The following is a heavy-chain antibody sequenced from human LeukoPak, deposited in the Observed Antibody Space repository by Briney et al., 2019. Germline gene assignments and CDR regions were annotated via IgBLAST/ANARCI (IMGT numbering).Heavy chain of an antibody. J-gene: IGHJ6*03. CDR2: ISHSGMTI. Sequence: PGGSLRLSCAASEFNFGDDFMTWIRQAPGKGLEWISFISHSGMTISYAESVRGRFTISRDNAKNSLFLQMTNLGAEDTALYYCARGRTGHQSYYYYYMDVWGKGTPVIVSS. V-gene: IGHV3-11*01. D-gene: IGHD3/OR15-3a*01. CDR3: ARGRTGHQSYYYYYMDV. CDR1: EFNFGDDF.